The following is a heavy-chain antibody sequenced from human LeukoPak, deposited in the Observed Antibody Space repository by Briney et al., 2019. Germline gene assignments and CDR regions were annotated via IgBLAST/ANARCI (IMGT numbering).Heavy chain of an antibody. D-gene: IGHD1-26*01. CDR2: INPNSGVT. CDR1: GYTFTSYY. J-gene: IGHJ4*02. Sequence: ASVKVSCKASGYTFTSYYMHWVRQAPGQGLEWMGWINPNSGVTNFAQKFQGRVTMTRDTSISTAYMEVSRLRSDDTAVYYCARDLDIVGTTQSSPGYWGQGTLVTVSS. CDR3: ARDLDIVGTTQSSPGY. V-gene: IGHV1-2*02.